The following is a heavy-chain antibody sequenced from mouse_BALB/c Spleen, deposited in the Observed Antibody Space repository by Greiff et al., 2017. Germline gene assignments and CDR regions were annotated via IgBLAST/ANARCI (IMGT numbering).Heavy chain of an antibody. J-gene: IGHJ4*01. V-gene: IGHV7-1*02. D-gene: IGHD2-2*01. CDR1: GFTFSDFY. Sequence: EVQVVDSGGGLVQPGGSLRLSCATSGFTFSDFYMEWVRQPPGKRLEWIAASRNKANDYTTEYSASVKGRFIVSRDTSQSILYLQMNALRAEDTAIYYCARDTLWLRGARDDWGQGTSVTVSS. CDR3: ARDTLWLRGARDD. CDR2: SRNKANDYTT.